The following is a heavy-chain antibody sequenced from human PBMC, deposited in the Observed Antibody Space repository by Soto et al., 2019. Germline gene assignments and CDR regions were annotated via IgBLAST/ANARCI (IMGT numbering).Heavy chain of an antibody. D-gene: IGHD3-22*01. CDR1: GFTFSNAW. CDR2: IKSKTEGGTT. V-gene: IGHV3-15*01. J-gene: IGHJ4*02. Sequence: GGSLRLSCAASGFTFSNAWMSWVRQAPGKGLEWVGRIKSKTEGGTTDYAAPVKGRFTISRDDSKNTLYLQMNSLKTEDTAVYYCTTLTYYYDSSGYYTLDYWGQGTLVTVSS. CDR3: TTLTYYYDSSGYYTLDY.